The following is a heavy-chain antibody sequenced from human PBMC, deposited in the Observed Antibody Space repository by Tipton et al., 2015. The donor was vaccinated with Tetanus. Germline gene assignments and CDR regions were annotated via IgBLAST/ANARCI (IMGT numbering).Heavy chain of an antibody. Sequence: QLVQSGGGVVQPGGSLRISCEASGFIFGDYGMHWVRQAPGKGLEWLAVISFDGNKMYYADSVKGRFSTSRDNSKNTLYLQMNSLTVEDTAIYFCARKKQWALDLWGQGTLVTVSS. CDR1: GFIFGDYG. V-gene: IGHV3-33*05. J-gene: IGHJ5*02. D-gene: IGHD6-19*01. CDR3: ARKKQWALDL. CDR2: ISFDGNKM.